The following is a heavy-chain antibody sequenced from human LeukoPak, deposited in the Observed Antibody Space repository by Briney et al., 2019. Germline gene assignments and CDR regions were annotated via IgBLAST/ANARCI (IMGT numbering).Heavy chain of an antibody. Sequence: GGSLRLSCAASGFTFSSYSMNWVRQAPGKGLEWVSYISSSGSTIYYADSVKGRFTISRDNAKNSLYLQMNSLRSEDMAVYYCARANVHYYGSGSYYKDGYYFDYWGQGTLVTVSS. CDR3: ARANVHYYGSGSYYKDGYYFDY. J-gene: IGHJ4*02. D-gene: IGHD3-10*01. V-gene: IGHV3-48*04. CDR1: GFTFSSYS. CDR2: ISSSGSTI.